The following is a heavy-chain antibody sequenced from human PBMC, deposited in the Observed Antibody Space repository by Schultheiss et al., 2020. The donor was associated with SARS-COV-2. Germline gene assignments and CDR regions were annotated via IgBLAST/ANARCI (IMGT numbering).Heavy chain of an antibody. CDR1: GFTFSSYA. CDR2: IYSGGST. J-gene: IGHJ4*02. D-gene: IGHD1-7*01. V-gene: IGHV3-66*01. Sequence: GGSLRLSCAASGFTFSSYAMSWVRQAPGKGLEWVSVIYSGGSTYYADSVKGRFTISRDNSKNSLYLQMNSLRAEDTAVYYCAREIGTRDDYWGQGTLVTVSS. CDR3: AREIGTRDDY.